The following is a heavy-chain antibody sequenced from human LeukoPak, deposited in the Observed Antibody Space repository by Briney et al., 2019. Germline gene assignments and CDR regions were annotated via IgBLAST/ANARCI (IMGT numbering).Heavy chain of an antibody. Sequence: GGSLRLSCAASGFTFSSYAMHWVRQAPGKGLEWVAVISYDGSNKYYADSVKGRFTISRDNSKNTLYLQMNSLRAEDTAVYYCARDTTVTTVIYYYYGMDVWGQGTTVPVSS. D-gene: IGHD4-17*01. CDR1: GFTFSSYA. J-gene: IGHJ6*02. CDR2: ISYDGSNK. CDR3: ARDTTVTTVIYYYYGMDV. V-gene: IGHV3-30-3*01.